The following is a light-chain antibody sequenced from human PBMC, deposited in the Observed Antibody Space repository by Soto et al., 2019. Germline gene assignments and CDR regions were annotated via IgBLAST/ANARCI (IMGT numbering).Light chain of an antibody. CDR1: NIGSRS. CDR2: DDT. CDR3: QVWNSNSDWV. V-gene: IGLV3-21*02. Sequence: SYELTQPPSVSVAPGQTATVTCGGDNIGSRSAHWYKQRPGQAPVLVVYDDTNRPSGIPERFSGSNSGNTATLTISRVEDGDEADYYCQVWNSNSDWVFGGGTKLTVL. J-gene: IGLJ3*02.